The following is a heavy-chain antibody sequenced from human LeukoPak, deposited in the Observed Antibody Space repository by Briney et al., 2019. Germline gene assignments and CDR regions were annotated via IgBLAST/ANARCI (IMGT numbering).Heavy chain of an antibody. V-gene: IGHV3-23*01. CDR2: LNNGGDDT. D-gene: IGHD5-24*01. J-gene: IGHJ4*01. CDR3: AQGRARDGYSY. Sequence: GGSLRLSCAASGITFSSSATTWVRQAPGKGLEWVSSLNNGGDDTYYADSVKGRFTISRDNSKNTLYLQMNSLRVEDTAVYYCAQGRARDGYSYWGHGILVTVSS. CDR1: GITFSSSA.